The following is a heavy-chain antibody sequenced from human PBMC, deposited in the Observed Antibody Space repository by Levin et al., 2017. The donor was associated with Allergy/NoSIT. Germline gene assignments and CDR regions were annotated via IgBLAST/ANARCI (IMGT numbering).Heavy chain of an antibody. Sequence: GGSLRLSCAASGFTFSSYAMSWVRQAPGKGLEWVSAISGSGGSTYYADSVKGRFTISRDNSKNTLYLQMNSLRAEDTAVYYCAKDHDPSIIAARPRGLPRVFDYWGQGTLVTVSS. D-gene: IGHD6-6*01. CDR1: GFTFSSYA. J-gene: IGHJ4*02. V-gene: IGHV3-23*01. CDR3: AKDHDPSIIAARPRGLPRVFDY. CDR2: ISGSGGST.